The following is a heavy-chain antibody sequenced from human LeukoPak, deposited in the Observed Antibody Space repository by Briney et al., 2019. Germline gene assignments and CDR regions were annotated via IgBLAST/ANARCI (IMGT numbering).Heavy chain of an antibody. D-gene: IGHD3-22*01. V-gene: IGHV3-23*01. CDR1: GFTFSHSA. Sequence: GGSLRLSCAASGFTFSHSAMSWVRQAPGKGLEWISTISGSGSDTNHADSVRGRLIISRDNSKNTLCLQMKSLRAEDTAVYYCAKSPAEAAYYYDSSGYSDYWGQGTLVTVSS. CDR2: ISGSGSDT. CDR3: AKSPAEAAYYYDSSGYSDY. J-gene: IGHJ4*02.